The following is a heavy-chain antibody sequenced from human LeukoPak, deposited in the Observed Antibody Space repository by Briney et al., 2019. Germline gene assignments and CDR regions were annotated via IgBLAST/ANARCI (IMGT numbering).Heavy chain of an antibody. CDR1: GFTFTSYG. CDR3: ARSGEYYYDSSGYYLPTYFDY. V-gene: IGHV3-30*02. CDR2: IRYGGSNT. J-gene: IGHJ4*02. D-gene: IGHD3-22*01. Sequence: GGSLRLSCAASGFTFTSYGVHWVRQAPGKGLEWVAFIRYGGSNTYYADSVKGRFTISRDNSKNTLYLQMNSLRAEDTAVYYCARSGEYYYDSSGYYLPTYFDYWGQGTLVTVSS.